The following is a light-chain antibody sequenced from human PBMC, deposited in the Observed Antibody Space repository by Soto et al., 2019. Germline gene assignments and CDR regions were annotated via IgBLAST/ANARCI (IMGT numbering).Light chain of an antibody. CDR3: SSYTSSSTPLYV. Sequence: QSVLTQPRSVSGSPGQSVTISCTGTSSAVGAYKYVSWYQHYPGEAPKVMIYEVSNRPSGVSNRFSGSKSGNTASLTISGLQAEDEADYYCSSYTSSSTPLYVFGTGTKVTVL. CDR1: SSAVGAYKY. V-gene: IGLV2-14*01. CDR2: EVS. J-gene: IGLJ1*01.